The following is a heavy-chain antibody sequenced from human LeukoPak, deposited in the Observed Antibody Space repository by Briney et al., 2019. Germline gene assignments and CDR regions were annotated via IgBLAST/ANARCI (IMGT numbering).Heavy chain of an antibody. CDR1: GFTFSDYY. CDR2: ISSSSSYI. J-gene: IGHJ4*02. CDR3: ARDRITIFGVVIDIPFDY. D-gene: IGHD3-3*01. V-gene: IGHV3-11*06. Sequence: EGSLRLSCAASGFTFSDYYMSWIRQAPGKGLEWVSSISSSSSYIYYADSVKGRFTISRDNAKNSLYLQMNSLRAEDTAVYYCARDRITIFGVVIDIPFDYWGQGTLVTASS.